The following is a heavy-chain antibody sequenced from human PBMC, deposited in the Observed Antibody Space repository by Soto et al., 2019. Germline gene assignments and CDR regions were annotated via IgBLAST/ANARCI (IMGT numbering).Heavy chain of an antibody. CDR1: VGSISSNY. Sequence: PSETLSLTCTVSVGSISSNYWSWIRQPPGKGLEWIGYINYSGSTNYNPSLKSRITISVDTSKNQFSLKLSSVTAADTAVYYCARLEGLATISYYFDFWGQGTLVTVSS. CDR3: ARLEGLATISYYFDF. D-gene: IGHD3-9*01. J-gene: IGHJ4*02. V-gene: IGHV4-59*01. CDR2: INYSGST.